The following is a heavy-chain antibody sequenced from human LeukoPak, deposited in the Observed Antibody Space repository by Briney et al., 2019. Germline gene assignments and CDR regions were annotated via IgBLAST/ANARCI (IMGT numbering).Heavy chain of an antibody. CDR3: ARVSPMEYCSGGSCYPYFDH. CDR2: ICYGGST. D-gene: IGHD2-15*01. CDR1: GGSISTYY. Sequence: SETLSLTCTVSGGSISTYYWSWIRQPPGKGLEWIGYICYGGSTNYNPSLKSRVTISIDRSKNQFSMMLSSVTAADTAVYYCARVSPMEYCSGGSCYPYFDHWGQGTLVTVSS. V-gene: IGHV4-59*01. J-gene: IGHJ4*02.